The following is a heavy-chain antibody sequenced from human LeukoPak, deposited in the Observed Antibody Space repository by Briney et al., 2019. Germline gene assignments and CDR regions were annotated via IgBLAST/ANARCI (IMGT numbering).Heavy chain of an antibody. Sequence: SETLSLTCNVSGGSISSNTYFWGWIRRPPGKGLEWIGCIRYSGSTYYNPSLKSRVTISVDTSKNQFSLNLSSLTAAGTAVYYCATSDTVSTYNWFDPWGQGTLVTVS. V-gene: IGHV4-39*01. CDR1: GGSISSNTYF. CDR2: IRYSGST. D-gene: IGHD5/OR15-5a*01. CDR3: ATSDTVSTYNWFDP. J-gene: IGHJ5*02.